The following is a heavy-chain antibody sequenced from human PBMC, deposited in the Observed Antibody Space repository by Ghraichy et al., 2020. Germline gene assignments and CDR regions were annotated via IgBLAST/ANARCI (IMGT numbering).Heavy chain of an antibody. V-gene: IGHV3-7*03. CDR3: AREDFCSGGSCLGEDAFDI. J-gene: IGHJ3*02. D-gene: IGHD2-15*01. Sequence: GGEAPGRGLGGGANIKQDGSERYYVDAVKGRFTISRDNAKNSLYLQMNSLRAEDTAVYYCAREDFCSGGSCLGEDAFDIWGQGTMVTVSS. CDR2: IKQDGSER.